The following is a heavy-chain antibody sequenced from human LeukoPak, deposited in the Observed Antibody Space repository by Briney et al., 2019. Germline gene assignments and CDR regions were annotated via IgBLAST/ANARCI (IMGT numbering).Heavy chain of an antibody. CDR3: ARQISDYYYYYVDV. CDR2: IYYSGTT. J-gene: IGHJ6*03. Sequence: SETLSLTCTVSGGSISSSHYYWGWIRQPPGKGLEWIGTIYYSGTTYYNPSLESRVTISEDTSKNQFSLTLRSVTAADTAVYYCARQISDYYYYYVDVWGKGTTVTVSS. V-gene: IGHV4-39*01. D-gene: IGHD3-3*01. CDR1: GGSISSSHYY.